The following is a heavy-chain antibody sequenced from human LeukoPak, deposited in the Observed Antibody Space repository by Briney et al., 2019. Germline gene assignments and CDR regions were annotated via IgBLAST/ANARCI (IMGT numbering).Heavy chain of an antibody. CDR3: AREGVYDNSGYNDALDI. Sequence: PGGSLRLSCAASGFTFSSYWMHWVRQAPGKGLVWVSRISTDGSTTTYADSVKGRFTVSRDDSKNTLYLQMNSLRADDTAVYYCAREGVYDNSGYNDALDIWGQGTQVTVSS. V-gene: IGHV3-74*01. J-gene: IGHJ3*02. CDR1: GFTFSSYW. D-gene: IGHD3-22*01. CDR2: ISTDGSTT.